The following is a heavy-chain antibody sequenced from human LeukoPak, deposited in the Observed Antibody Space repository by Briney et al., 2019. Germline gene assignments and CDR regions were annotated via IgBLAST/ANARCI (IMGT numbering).Heavy chain of an antibody. D-gene: IGHD3-16*02. CDR2: IYTSGST. CDR1: GGSISNSY. Sequence: SETLSLTCTVSGGSISNSYWTWIRQPAGKGLEWIGRIYTSGSTNYNPSLQSRVTMSVDTSKNQFSLKLTSVTAADTAVYYCARTITFGGVIEASNWFDPWGQGTLVTVSS. V-gene: IGHV4-4*07. CDR3: ARTITFGGVIEASNWFDP. J-gene: IGHJ5*02.